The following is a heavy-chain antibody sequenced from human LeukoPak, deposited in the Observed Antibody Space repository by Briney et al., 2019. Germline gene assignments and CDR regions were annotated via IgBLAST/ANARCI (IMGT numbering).Heavy chain of an antibody. J-gene: IGHJ4*02. D-gene: IGHD6-19*01. V-gene: IGHV1-18*01. Sequence: ASVKVSCKASGYTFTSSGIIWVRQAPGQGLEWMGWISAYNGNTKYAQKLQGRVTMTTDTSTSTAYMELRSLRSDDTAMYYCARVVSSGWYGGIDYWGQGTLVTVSS. CDR3: ARVVSSGWYGGIDY. CDR2: ISAYNGNT. CDR1: GYTFTSSG.